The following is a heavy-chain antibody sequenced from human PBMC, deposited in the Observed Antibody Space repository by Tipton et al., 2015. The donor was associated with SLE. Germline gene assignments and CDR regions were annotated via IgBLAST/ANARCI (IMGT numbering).Heavy chain of an antibody. J-gene: IGHJ5*02. CDR1: GGSFSGYY. V-gene: IGHV4-34*01. Sequence: TLSLTCAVYGGSFSGYYWSWIRQAPGKGLEWIGEINHSGSPNYNPSLKSRITISVDTSKNQFSLKLSSVTAADTAVYYCARQSYPGLVVYAHNWFDPWGQGTLVTVSS. CDR3: ARQSYPGLVVYAHNWFDP. D-gene: IGHD2-8*02. CDR2: INHSGSP.